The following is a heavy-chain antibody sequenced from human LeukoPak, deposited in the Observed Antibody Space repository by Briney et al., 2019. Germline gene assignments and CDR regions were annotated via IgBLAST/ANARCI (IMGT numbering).Heavy chain of an antibody. J-gene: IGHJ4*02. D-gene: IGHD6-13*01. CDR3: ARGTVGAPGIDY. CDR1: GLTFYGYW. Sequence: GGSLRLSCEASGLTFYGYWMHWFRQLPGKGLVWVSEINGAGDKKNYADSVRGRFTVSRDNAKDTVYLQMDSLRVEDTAVYYCARGTVGAPGIDYWGQGTLVSVSS. CDR2: INGAGDKK. V-gene: IGHV3-74*01.